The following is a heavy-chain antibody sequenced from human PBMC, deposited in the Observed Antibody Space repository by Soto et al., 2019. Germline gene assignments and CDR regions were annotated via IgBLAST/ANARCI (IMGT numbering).Heavy chain of an antibody. Sequence: GGSLRLSCAASGFAFNDFAMSWVRQAPGKGPEWLSTISGSGDKTFHSDSVKGRFDISRDNSNNKMFLQMNSLRAEDMAIYYCAKGASHAPFEKWGRGTLVTVSS. CDR3: AKGASHAPFEK. V-gene: IGHV3-23*01. CDR1: GFAFNDFA. J-gene: IGHJ4*02. CDR2: ISGSGDKT.